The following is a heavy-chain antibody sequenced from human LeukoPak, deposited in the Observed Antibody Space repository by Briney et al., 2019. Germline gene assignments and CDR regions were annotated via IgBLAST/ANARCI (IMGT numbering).Heavy chain of an antibody. Sequence: SETLSLTCTVCGGSITGHYWTWIRQSPGKGLEWIGFVYDNGNTNYNSSLQSRVTMSVDTSTNQLSLKMTSVTAADTAIYYCARVFRGVVTSNWFDPWGQGTLVTVSS. V-gene: IGHV4-59*11. CDR3: ARVFRGVVTSNWFDP. J-gene: IGHJ5*02. D-gene: IGHD2-21*02. CDR1: GGSITGHY. CDR2: VYDNGNT.